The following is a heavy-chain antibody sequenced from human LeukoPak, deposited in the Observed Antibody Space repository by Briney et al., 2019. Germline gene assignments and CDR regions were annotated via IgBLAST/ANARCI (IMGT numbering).Heavy chain of an antibody. V-gene: IGHV3-48*04. J-gene: IGHJ4*02. CDR1: GFTFSSYS. CDR3: VRVNYYDFWSALGYFDY. Sequence: GGSLRLSCAASGFTFSSYSMNWVRQAPGKGLEWVSYISSSSSTIYYADSVKGRFTISRDNAKNSLYLQMNRLRAEDTAVFYCVRVNYYDFWSALGYFDYWGQGTLVTVSS. CDR2: ISSSSSTI. D-gene: IGHD3-3*01.